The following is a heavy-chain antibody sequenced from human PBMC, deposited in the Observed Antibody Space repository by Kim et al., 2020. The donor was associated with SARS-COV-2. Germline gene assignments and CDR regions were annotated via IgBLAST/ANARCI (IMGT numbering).Heavy chain of an antibody. D-gene: IGHD2-2*01. Sequence: GSLRLSCAASGFTFSSYAMHWVRQAPGKGLQWVAVISYDLNSKHYADSVKGRFVISRDNSRNTLSLQMNSLRADDSGVYYCASYCSSASCYSGNFDYWG. J-gene: IGHJ4*01. CDR3: ASYCSSASCYSGNFDY. V-gene: IGHV3-30*09. CDR1: GFTFSSYA. CDR2: ISYDLNSK.